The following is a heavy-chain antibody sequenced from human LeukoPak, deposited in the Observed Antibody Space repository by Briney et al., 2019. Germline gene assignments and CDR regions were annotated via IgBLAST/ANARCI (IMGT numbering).Heavy chain of an antibody. CDR2: IYYSGST. CDR1: GASISSYY. J-gene: IGHJ4*02. CDR3: ARSDVDTAMAYYFDY. V-gene: IGHV4-59*01. D-gene: IGHD5-18*01. Sequence: SETLSLTCTVAGASISSYYWSWIRQPPGKVLEWTGYIYYSGSTNYNPSLKSRFTISVDTSKNQFSLKLSSVTAADTAVYYCARSDVDTAMAYYFDYWGQGTLVTVSS.